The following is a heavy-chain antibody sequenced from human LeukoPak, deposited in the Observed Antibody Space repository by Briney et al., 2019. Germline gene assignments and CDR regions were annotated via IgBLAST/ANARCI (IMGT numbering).Heavy chain of an antibody. CDR3: ARNGSGSYGY. D-gene: IGHD3-10*01. Sequence: GASVKVSCKASGYSFTTYGISWVRQAPGQGLEWMGWISVYNGHTNYAQKLQGRVTMTADTSTSTAYMELRSLTSDDTAVYYCARNGSGSYGYWGQGTLVIVSS. CDR2: ISVYNGHT. CDR1: GYSFTTYG. V-gene: IGHV1-18*01. J-gene: IGHJ4*02.